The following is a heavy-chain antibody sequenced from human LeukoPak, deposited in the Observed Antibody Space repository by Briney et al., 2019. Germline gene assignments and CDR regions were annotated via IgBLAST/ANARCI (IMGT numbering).Heavy chain of an antibody. CDR3: ARAKRVRPFDY. CDR1: GGSFSGYY. CDR2: INHSGST. J-gene: IGHJ4*02. D-gene: IGHD1-1*01. Sequence: SETLSLTCAVYGGSFSGYYWSWIRQPPGKGLEWIGEINHSGSTNYNPSLKSRVTISVDTSKNQFSLKLSSVTAADTAVYYCARAKRVRPFDYWGQGTLVTVSS. V-gene: IGHV4-34*01.